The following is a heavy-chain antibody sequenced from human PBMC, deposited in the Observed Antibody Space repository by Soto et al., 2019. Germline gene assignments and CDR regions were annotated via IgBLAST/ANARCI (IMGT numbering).Heavy chain of an antibody. D-gene: IGHD3-10*01. J-gene: IGHJ6*02. CDR2: IYSGGST. CDR1: GFTVSSNY. Sequence: GGSLRLSCAASGFTVSSNYMSWVRQAPGKGLEWVSVIYSGGSTYYADSVKGRFTISRDNSKNTLYLQMNSLGAEDTAVYYCAKDGASYYYYGMDVWGQGTTVTVS. V-gene: IGHV3-53*05. CDR3: AKDGASYYYYGMDV.